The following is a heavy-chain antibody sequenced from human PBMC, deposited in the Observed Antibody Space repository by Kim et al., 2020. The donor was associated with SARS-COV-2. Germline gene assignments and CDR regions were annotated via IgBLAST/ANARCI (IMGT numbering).Heavy chain of an antibody. J-gene: IGHJ4*02. CDR1: GFTFSSYA. CDR2: ISYDGSNK. D-gene: IGHD3-9*01. CDR3: ARGYYDILTGYSY. V-gene: IGHV3-30*04. Sequence: GGSLRLSCAASGFTFSSYAMHWVRQAPGKGLEWVAVISYDGSNKYYADSVKGRFTISRDNSKNTLYLQMNSLRAEDTAVYYCARGYYDILTGYSYWGQGTLVTVSS.